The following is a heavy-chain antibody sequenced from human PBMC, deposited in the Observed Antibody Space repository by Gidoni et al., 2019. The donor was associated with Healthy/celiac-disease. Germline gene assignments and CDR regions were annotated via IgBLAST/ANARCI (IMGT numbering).Heavy chain of an antibody. CDR3: ARVPTLYSSSLFDY. D-gene: IGHD6-13*01. CDR2: INSDGSST. V-gene: IGHV3-74*01. J-gene: IGHJ4*02. CDR1: GFTFRSYW. Sequence: EVQLVESGGGLVQPGGSLRLSCAASGFTFRSYWMHWGRQDPGKGLVWVSRINSDGSSTSYADSVKGRFTISRDNAKNTLYLQMNSLRAEDTAVYYCARVPTLYSSSLFDYWGQGTLVTVSS.